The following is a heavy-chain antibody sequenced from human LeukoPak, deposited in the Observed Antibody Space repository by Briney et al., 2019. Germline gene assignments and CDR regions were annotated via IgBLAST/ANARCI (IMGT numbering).Heavy chain of an antibody. V-gene: IGHV3-7*01. D-gene: IGHD2-15*01. J-gene: IGHJ4*02. Sequence: GGSLRLSCAASGFTFSNYWMSWVRQAPGKGLEWVANIKQDESEKFYVDSVKGRFSISRDNAGNSLYLQMNSLRVEDTAVYYCARGGSFSSLYGISWDYWGQGALVTVSS. CDR1: GFTFSNYW. CDR3: ARGGSFSSLYGISWDY. CDR2: IKQDESEK.